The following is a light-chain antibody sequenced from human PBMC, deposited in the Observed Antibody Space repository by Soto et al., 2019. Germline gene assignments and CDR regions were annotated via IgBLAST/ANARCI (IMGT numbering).Light chain of an antibody. Sequence: EIVKTQSPATLSVSPGERATLSCRASQSVSSNLAWYQQKPGQAPRLLIYGASTRATGIPARFSGSGSGTEFTLTITSLQSEDFAVYYCQQYNSWLTWTFGQGTKVDIK. J-gene: IGKJ1*01. CDR1: QSVSSN. V-gene: IGKV3-15*01. CDR2: GAS. CDR3: QQYNSWLTWT.